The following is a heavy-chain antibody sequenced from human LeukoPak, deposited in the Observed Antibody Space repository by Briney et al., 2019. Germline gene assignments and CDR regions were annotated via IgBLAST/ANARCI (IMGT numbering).Heavy chain of an antibody. Sequence: SGTLSLTCTISGYSIGSGYYWGWIRQPPGKGLEWIGSIHHSGSTYYNPSLKSRVTISEDTSKNQFSLKLNSVTAADTAAYYCAREANWNYGYWGQGTLVTVSS. CDR1: GYSIGSGYY. V-gene: IGHV4-38-2*02. D-gene: IGHD1-7*01. CDR2: IHHSGST. CDR3: AREANWNYGY. J-gene: IGHJ4*02.